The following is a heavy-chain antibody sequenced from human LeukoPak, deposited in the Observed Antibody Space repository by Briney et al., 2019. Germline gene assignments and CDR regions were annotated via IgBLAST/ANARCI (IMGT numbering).Heavy chain of an antibody. D-gene: IGHD3-22*01. CDR3: AKIGSSGYYPVAPFDY. CDR2: ISGSGGST. J-gene: IGHJ4*02. Sequence: GGSLRLSCAASGFTFSSYAMSWIRQAPGKGLEWVSAISGSGGSTYYADSVKGRFTISRDNSKNTLYLQMNSLRAEDTAVYYCAKIGSSGYYPVAPFDYWGQGTLVTVSS. CDR1: GFTFSSYA. V-gene: IGHV3-23*01.